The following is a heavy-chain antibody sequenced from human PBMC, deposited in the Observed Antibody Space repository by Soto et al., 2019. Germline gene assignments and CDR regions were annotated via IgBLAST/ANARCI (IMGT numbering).Heavy chain of an antibody. CDR2: IYPGDSDT. V-gene: IGHV5-51*01. CDR3: ARWSLGDYNWNSGRIDY. J-gene: IGHJ4*02. CDR1: GYSFTRYW. D-gene: IGHD1-7*01. Sequence: PGESRKISCKGSGYSFTRYWIGWVRQMPGKGLEWMGIIYPGDSDTRYSPSFQGQVTISADKSISTAYLQWSSLKASDTAMYYCARWSLGDYNWNSGRIDYWGQGLLVTGST.